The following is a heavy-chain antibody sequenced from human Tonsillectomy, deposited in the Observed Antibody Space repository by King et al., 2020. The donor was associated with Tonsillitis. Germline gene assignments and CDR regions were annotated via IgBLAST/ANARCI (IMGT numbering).Heavy chain of an antibody. V-gene: IGHV3-74*01. Sequence: VQLVESGGGFVQPGGSLRLSCAASGFTFSSYWMHWLRHAPGKGLVWVSRINSDGSSTSYADSVKGRFTISRDNAKNTLYLKMNSLRAEDTDVYYCARIYYDESSGYYFPSDYWGQGTLVTVSS. CDR1: GFTFSSYW. CDR3: ARIYYDESSGYYFPSDY. CDR2: INSDGSST. J-gene: IGHJ4*02. D-gene: IGHD3-22*01.